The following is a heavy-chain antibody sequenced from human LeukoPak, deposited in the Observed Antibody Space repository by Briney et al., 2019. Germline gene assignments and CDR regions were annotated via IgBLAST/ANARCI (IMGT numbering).Heavy chain of an antibody. CDR2: IWYDGSNK. CDR1: GFTFSSYG. V-gene: IGHV3-33*01. D-gene: IGHD5-24*01. J-gene: IGHJ4*02. CDR3: ASRSRDGYNYPFDY. Sequence: QAGGSLRLSCAASGFTFSSYGMHWVRQAPGKGLEWVAVIWYDGSNKYYADSVKGRFTISRDNSKNTLYLQMNSLRAEDTAVYYCASRSRDGYNYPFDYWGQGTLVTVSS.